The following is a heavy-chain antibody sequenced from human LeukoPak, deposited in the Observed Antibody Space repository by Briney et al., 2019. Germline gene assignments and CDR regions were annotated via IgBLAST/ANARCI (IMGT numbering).Heavy chain of an antibody. Sequence: GGSLRLSCAASGFTFSSYAMSWVRQAPGKGLEWVSAISGSGGSTYYADSVKGRFTISRDNAKNSLYPQMNSLRAEDTTVYYCARSPTGSGWYYFDYWGQGTLVTVSS. V-gene: IGHV3-23*01. J-gene: IGHJ4*02. CDR3: ARSPTGSGWYYFDY. CDR2: ISGSGGST. CDR1: GFTFSSYA. D-gene: IGHD6-19*01.